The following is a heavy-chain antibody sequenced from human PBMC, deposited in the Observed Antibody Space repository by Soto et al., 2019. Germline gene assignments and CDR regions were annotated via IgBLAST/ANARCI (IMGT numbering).Heavy chain of an antibody. V-gene: IGHV4-31*03. D-gene: IGHD2-2*01. Sequence: SETLSLTFTVSGGSISSGGYSWSWIRQHPGKGLEWIGYIYYSGSTYYNPSLKSRVTISVDTSKNQFSLKLSSVTAADTAVYYCARDWRYCSSTSCSTYFDYRGQGTLVTVSS. CDR2: IYYSGST. CDR1: GGSISSGGYS. J-gene: IGHJ4*02. CDR3: ARDWRYCSSTSCSTYFDY.